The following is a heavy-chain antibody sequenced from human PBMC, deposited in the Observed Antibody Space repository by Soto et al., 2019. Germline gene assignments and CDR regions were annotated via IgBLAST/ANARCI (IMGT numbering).Heavy chain of an antibody. CDR2: ISSSSDYI. J-gene: IGHJ4*02. D-gene: IGHD5-12*01. CDR1: GFTFSIYS. Sequence: PSETLSLSCAASGFTFSIYSMNWVRQAPGKGLEWVSSISSSSDYIYYADSVKGRFTISRDNARNSLFLQMNSLRAEDTALYFCARSPGRDGYNNFDYWGQGTLVTVS. V-gene: IGHV3-21*01. CDR3: ARSPGRDGYNNFDY.